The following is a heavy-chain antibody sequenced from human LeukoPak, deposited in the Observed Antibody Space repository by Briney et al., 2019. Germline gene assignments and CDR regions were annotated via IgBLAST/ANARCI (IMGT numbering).Heavy chain of an antibody. V-gene: IGHV3-20*04. Sequence: GGSLRLSCAASGFTFGDYGMSWVRQAPEKGLEWVSGLNWNGGSTGYADSVKGRFTISKDNAKNSLYLQMNSLRAEDTAFYYCARGSGGVDYWGQGTLVTVSS. J-gene: IGHJ4*02. CDR2: LNWNGGST. D-gene: IGHD2-15*01. CDR3: ARGSGGVDY. CDR1: GFTFGDYG.